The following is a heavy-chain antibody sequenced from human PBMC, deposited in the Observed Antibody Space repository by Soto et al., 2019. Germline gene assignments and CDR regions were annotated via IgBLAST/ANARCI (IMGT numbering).Heavy chain of an antibody. CDR1: GGTFSSYA. CDR2: IIPIFGTA. V-gene: IGHV1-69*12. J-gene: IGHJ6*02. D-gene: IGHD1-1*01. Sequence: QVQLVQSGAEVKKPGSSVKVSCKASGGTFSSYAISWVRQAPGQGLEWMGGIIPIFGTANYAQKFQGRVTITADESTSTAYMELSSLRSEDTAVYYCARGGWNRTHRNYYYGMDVWGQGTTVTVSS. CDR3: ARGGWNRTHRNYYYGMDV.